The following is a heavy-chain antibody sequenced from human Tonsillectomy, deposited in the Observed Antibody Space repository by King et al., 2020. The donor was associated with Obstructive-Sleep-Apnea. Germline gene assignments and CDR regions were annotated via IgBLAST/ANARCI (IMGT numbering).Heavy chain of an antibody. J-gene: IGHJ4*02. CDR2: IYYSGST. V-gene: IGHV4-59*08. D-gene: IGHD1-26*01. CDR3: ARGVQWGGFDY. CDR1: GGSISSYY. Sequence: VQLQESGPGLVKPSETLSLTCTVSGGSISSYYWSWIRQPPGKGLEWIEYIYYSGSTNYNPSLKSRVTISVDTSKNQFSLKLRSVTAADTAVYYCARGVQWGGFDYWGQGTLVTVSS.